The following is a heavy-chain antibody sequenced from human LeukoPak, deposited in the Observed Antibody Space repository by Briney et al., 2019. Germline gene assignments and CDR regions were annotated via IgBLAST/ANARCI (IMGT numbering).Heavy chain of an antibody. J-gene: IGHJ4*02. CDR3: ASSIVVVPAAIGAFDY. D-gene: IGHD2-2*02. V-gene: IGHV1-69*05. Sequence: ASVKVSCKASGGTFSSYAISWVRQAPGQGLEWMGGIIPIFGTANYAQKFQGRVTITTDGSTSTAYMELSSLRSEDTAVYYCASSIVVVPAAIGAFDYWGQGTLVTVSS. CDR1: GGTFSSYA. CDR2: IIPIFGTA.